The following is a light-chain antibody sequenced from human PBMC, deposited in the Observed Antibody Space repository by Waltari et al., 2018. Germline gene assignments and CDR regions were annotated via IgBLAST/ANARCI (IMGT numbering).Light chain of an antibody. CDR2: WAS. CDR1: QSLLYSSINKNY. V-gene: IGKV4-1*01. Sequence: DIVMTQSPDSLAVSLGERATINCKSRQSLLYSSINKNYLAWYQQKPGQPPKLLIYWASTREFGVPDRFSGSGSGTDFTLTISSLQAEDVAVYYCQQYYSTPYTFGQGTKLEIK. CDR3: QQYYSTPYT. J-gene: IGKJ2*01.